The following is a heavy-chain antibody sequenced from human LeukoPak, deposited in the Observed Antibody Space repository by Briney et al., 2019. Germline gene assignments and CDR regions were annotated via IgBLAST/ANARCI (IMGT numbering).Heavy chain of an antibody. J-gene: IGHJ4*02. CDR2: INWNSDSI. Sequence: GGSLRLSCAVSGFTFDDYAMHWVRQVPGKGLEWVSGINWNSDSIGYADSVKGRFTISRDNAKNSLYLQMNSLRAEDTALYYCARGHYYDSSGYYQLDYWGQGTLVTVSS. V-gene: IGHV3-9*01. CDR1: GFTFDDYA. CDR3: ARGHYYDSSGYYQLDY. D-gene: IGHD3-22*01.